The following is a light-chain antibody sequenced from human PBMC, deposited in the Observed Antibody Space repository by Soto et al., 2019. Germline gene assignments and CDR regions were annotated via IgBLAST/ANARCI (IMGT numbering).Light chain of an antibody. J-gene: IGLJ2*01. CDR1: SSDVGAYNY. Sequence: QSVLTQPPSVSGSPGQSITISCTGTSSDVGAYNYVSWYHQHHPGKAPELIIYDVTDRPSGVSTRFSGSKSGNTASLTISGLQAEDEGDYYCSSYTTIKTVIFGGGTKLTVL. CDR3: SSYTTIKTVI. CDR2: DVT. V-gene: IGLV2-14*01.